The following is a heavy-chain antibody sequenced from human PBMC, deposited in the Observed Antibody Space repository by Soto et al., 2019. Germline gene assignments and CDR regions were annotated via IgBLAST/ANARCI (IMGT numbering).Heavy chain of an antibody. D-gene: IGHD6-6*01. CDR3: AKDHIAAPFDY. Sequence: GGSLRLSCAASGFTFSSYGMHWVRQAPGKGLEWVAVISYDGSNKYYADSVKGRFTISRDNSKNTLYLQMNSLRAEDTAVYYCAKDHIAAPFDYWGQGTLVTVSS. J-gene: IGHJ4*02. CDR1: GFTFSSYG. CDR2: ISYDGSNK. V-gene: IGHV3-30*18.